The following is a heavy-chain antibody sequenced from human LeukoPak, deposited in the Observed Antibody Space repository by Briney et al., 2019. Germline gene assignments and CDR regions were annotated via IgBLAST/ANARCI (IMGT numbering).Heavy chain of an antibody. CDR1: GGSISSHY. V-gene: IGHV4-59*11. J-gene: IGHJ6*04. Sequence: SETLSLTCTVSGGSISSHYWSWIRQPPGKGLEWIGYIYYSGSTNYNPSLKSRVTISVDTSKNQFSLKLSSVTAADTAVYYCARTLWFGELPHLGVWGKGTTVTVSS. CDR3: ARTLWFGELPHLGV. D-gene: IGHD3-10*01. CDR2: IYYSGST.